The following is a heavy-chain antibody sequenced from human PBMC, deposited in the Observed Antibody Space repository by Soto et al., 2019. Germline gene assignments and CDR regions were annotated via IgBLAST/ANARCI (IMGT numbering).Heavy chain of an antibody. J-gene: IGHJ6*02. CDR1: GFTFSSYG. V-gene: IGHV3-30*18. CDR3: AKWREDIVVVPAAIYYYYGMDV. CDR2: ISYDGSNK. D-gene: IGHD2-2*01. Sequence: QVQLVESGGGVVQPGRSLRLSCAASGFTFSSYGMHWVRQAPGKGLEWVAVISYDGSNKYYADSVKGRFTISRDNSKNTLYLKMNSLRAEDTAVYYCAKWREDIVVVPAAIYYYYGMDVWGQGTTVTVSS.